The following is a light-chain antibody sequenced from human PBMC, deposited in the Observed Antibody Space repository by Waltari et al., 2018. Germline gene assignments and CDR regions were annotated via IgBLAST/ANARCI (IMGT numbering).Light chain of an antibody. CDR3: AAWDDSLNGVV. CDR2: SNN. CDR1: CPHIGSNP. V-gene: IGLV1-44*01. J-gene: IGLJ2*01. Sequence: QSALTQPPSACGTPGPRVTIPGSGSCPHIGSNPGHWHHQLPGTAPKLLIYSNNQRPSGVPDRFSGSKSGTSASLAISGLQSEDEADYYCAAWDDSLNGVVFGGGTKLTVL.